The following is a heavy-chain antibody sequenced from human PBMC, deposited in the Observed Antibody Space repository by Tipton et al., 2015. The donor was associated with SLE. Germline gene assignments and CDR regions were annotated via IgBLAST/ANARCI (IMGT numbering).Heavy chain of an antibody. CDR1: GGSFGRYH. CDR3: ARDEGRAAFFQH. V-gene: IGHV4-59*01. Sequence: TLSLTCTVSGGSFGRYHWSWIRLPPGKGLEWVGYIYYSGSTNYNPSLKSRVTMSVDTSMNQFSLKLRSVTAADTALYYCARDEGRAAFFQHWGQGTLVTVSS. J-gene: IGHJ1*01. CDR2: IYYSGST.